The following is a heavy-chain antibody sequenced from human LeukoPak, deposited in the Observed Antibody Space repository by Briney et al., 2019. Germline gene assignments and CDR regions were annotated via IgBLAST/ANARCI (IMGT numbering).Heavy chain of an antibody. J-gene: IGHJ4*02. Sequence: PGGSLRLSCAASGFTFSSYAMNWVRQAPGKGLEWISYISSSGTTIYYADSVKGRFIISRDNTKNSLYLQMNSLRAEDTAVYYCARSPGRNLLGYGGQGTLVTVSS. D-gene: IGHD3-16*01. CDR2: ISSSGTTI. CDR3: ARSPGRNLLGY. CDR1: GFTFSSYA. V-gene: IGHV3-48*03.